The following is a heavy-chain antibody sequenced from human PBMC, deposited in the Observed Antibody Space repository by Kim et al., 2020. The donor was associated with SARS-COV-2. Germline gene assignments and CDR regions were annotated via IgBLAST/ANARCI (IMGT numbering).Heavy chain of an antibody. CDR1: GLTVSSNY. CDR2: LYSGGST. J-gene: IGHJ4*02. CDR3: ARHKTAGNYNSPFDY. D-gene: IGHD3-3*01. Sequence: GGSLRLSCAASGLTVSSNYMNWVRQAPGEGLEWVSVLYSGGSTQYADSVRGRFTISRDHSKNTVYLQMNSLSVEDTAIYYCARHKTAGNYNSPFDYWGQGTLVTVSS. V-gene: IGHV3-53*01.